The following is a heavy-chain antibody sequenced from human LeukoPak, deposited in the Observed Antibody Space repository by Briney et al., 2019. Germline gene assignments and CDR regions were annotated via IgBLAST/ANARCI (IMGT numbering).Heavy chain of an antibody. CDR1: GFTFSSYS. D-gene: IGHD3-22*01. J-gene: IGHJ4*02. Sequence: GGSLRLSYAASGFTFSSYSMNWVRQAPGKGLEWVSSISSSSSYIYYADSVKGRFTISRDNAKNSLYLQMNSLRAEDTAVYYCARWPRSGYYVLDYWGQGTLVTVSS. CDR3: ARWPRSGYYVLDY. CDR2: ISSSSSYI. V-gene: IGHV3-21*01.